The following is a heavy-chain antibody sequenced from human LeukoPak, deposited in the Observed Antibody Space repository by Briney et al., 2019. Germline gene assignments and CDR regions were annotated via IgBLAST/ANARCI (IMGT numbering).Heavy chain of an antibody. CDR2: ISGSGAST. CDR1: GFTFSSYA. CDR3: AGGYYFDY. Sequence: GGSLRLSCAASGFTFSSYAMNWVRQAPGMGLEWVSTISGSGASTDYAGSVKGRFTISRDNSKNTLYLQMNSLRADDTAVYYCAGGYYFDYWGQGTVVTVSS. V-gene: IGHV3-23*01. J-gene: IGHJ4*02. D-gene: IGHD1-14*01.